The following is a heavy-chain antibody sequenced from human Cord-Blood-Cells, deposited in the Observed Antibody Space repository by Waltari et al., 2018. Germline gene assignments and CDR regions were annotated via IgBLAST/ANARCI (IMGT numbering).Heavy chain of an antibody. CDR2: INPNSGGT. D-gene: IGHD3-10*01. Sequence: QVQLVQSGAEVKKPGASVKVSCKASGYTFTGYYMHWVRQAPGQGLEWRGWINPNSGGTNYAQKFQGRVTMTRDTSISTAYMELSRLRSDDTAVYYCARIYFGGSGSNWFDPWGQGTLVTVSS. CDR1: GYTFTGYY. J-gene: IGHJ5*02. CDR3: ARIYFGGSGSNWFDP. V-gene: IGHV1-2*02.